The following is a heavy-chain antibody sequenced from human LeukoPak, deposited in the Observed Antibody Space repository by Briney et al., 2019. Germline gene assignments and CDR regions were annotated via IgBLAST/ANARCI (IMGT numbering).Heavy chain of an antibody. CDR1: GGSFSGYY. V-gene: IGHV4-34*01. J-gene: IGHJ4*02. CDR3: ARLWDSSSSLDY. CDR2: INHSGST. D-gene: IGHD6-6*01. Sequence: SETLSLTCAVYGGSFSGYYWSWIRQPPGKGLEWIGEINHSGSTNYNPSLKSRVTISVDTSKNQVSLKLSSVTAADTAVYYCARLWDSSSSLDYWGQGTLVTVSS.